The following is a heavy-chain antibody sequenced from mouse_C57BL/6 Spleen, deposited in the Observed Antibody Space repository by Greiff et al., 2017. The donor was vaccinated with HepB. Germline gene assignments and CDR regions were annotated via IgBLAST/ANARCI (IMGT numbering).Heavy chain of an antibody. J-gene: IGHJ4*01. D-gene: IGHD1-1*01. CDR2: IDPSDSYT. Sequence: VQLQQPGAELVMPGASVKLSCKASGYTFTSYWMHWVKQRPGQGLEWIGEIDPSDSYTNYNQKFKGKSTLTVDKSSSTAYMQLSSLTSEDSAVYYCARSGYYGSSYDAMDYWGQGTSVTVSS. V-gene: IGHV1-69*01. CDR3: ARSGYYGSSYDAMDY. CDR1: GYTFTSYW.